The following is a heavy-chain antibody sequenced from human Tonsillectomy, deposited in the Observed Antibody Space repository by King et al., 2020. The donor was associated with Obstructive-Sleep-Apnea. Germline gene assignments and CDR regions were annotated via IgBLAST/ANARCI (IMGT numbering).Heavy chain of an antibody. J-gene: IGHJ4*02. CDR1: GGSFSGYQ. Sequence: VQLQQWGAGLLKPSETLSLTCAVFGGSFSGYQWSWIRQPPGKGLEWIGEINHSGGTNYNPSLKGRVTMSVDTSKNQFSLKLGSVTAADTAVYYCAGVGLVFMSQIYYVFDYWGQGTLVTVSS. CDR2: INHSGGT. D-gene: IGHD1-26*01. CDR3: AGVGLVFMSQIYYVFDY. V-gene: IGHV4-34*01.